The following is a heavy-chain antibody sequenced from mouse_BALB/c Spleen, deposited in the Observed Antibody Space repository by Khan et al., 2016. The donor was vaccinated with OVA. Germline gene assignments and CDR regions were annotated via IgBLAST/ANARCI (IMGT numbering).Heavy chain of an antibody. CDR2: ISSVAYSI. CDR3: VRGGFAD. Sequence: EVELVESGGGLVQPGGSRKLSCAASGFTFIDYGMAWVRQTPGKGPEWIAFISSVAYSIYYADTVTGRFTISRENAKNTLYLEMSSLRSDDTAMYYCVRGGFADWGQGTLVTVSA. J-gene: IGHJ3*01. V-gene: IGHV5-15*02. CDR1: GFTFIDYG.